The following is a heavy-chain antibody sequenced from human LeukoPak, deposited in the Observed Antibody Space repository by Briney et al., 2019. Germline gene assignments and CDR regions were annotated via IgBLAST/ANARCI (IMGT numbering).Heavy chain of an antibody. CDR3: ALRGSSWFLDY. D-gene: IGHD6-13*01. CDR1: GFTFSSYV. Sequence: PGGSLRLSCAASGFTFSSYVMTWVRQAPGKGLEWVSAISGTGATTYYADSVEGRFTISRDNSKNTLYLQMNSLRAEDTAVYYCALRGSSWFLDYWGQGTLVTVSS. V-gene: IGHV3-23*01. J-gene: IGHJ4*02. CDR2: ISGTGATT.